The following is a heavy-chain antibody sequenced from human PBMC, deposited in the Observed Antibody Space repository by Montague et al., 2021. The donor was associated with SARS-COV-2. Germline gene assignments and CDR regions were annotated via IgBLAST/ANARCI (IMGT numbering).Heavy chain of an antibody. J-gene: IGHJ4*02. Sequence: SETLSLTCTVSGGSIRSTTFYWGWIRQFPGNGLEWIGYIYEGDTAYYNPSLKSRVAISGDTSRNQFSLRLTSVTAADTAMYYCARAVIYGGYAFAYFDFWGQGVLVTVSS. V-gene: IGHV4-39*07. CDR2: IYEGDTA. CDR3: ARAVIYGGYAFAYFDF. D-gene: IGHD5-12*01. CDR1: GGSIRSTTFY.